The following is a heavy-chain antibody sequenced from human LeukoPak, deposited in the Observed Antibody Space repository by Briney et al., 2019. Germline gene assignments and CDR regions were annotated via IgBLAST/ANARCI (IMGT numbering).Heavy chain of an antibody. Sequence: ASVKVSCKTSGHTFSDYYMYWVRRAPGQGPEWMGWINPNSGGTNYAQRFQGRVTITRDTSINTAYMELRNLRSDDTAVYYCARGPEDLAVVVTATEYFLHWGQGTLVTVSS. J-gene: IGHJ1*01. D-gene: IGHD2-21*02. CDR1: GHTFSDYY. V-gene: IGHV1-2*02. CDR2: INPNSGGT. CDR3: ARGPEDLAVVVTATEYFLH.